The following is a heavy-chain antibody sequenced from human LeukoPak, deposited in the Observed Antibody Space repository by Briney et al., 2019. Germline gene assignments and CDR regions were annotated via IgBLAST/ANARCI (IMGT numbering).Heavy chain of an antibody. D-gene: IGHD3-22*01. V-gene: IGHV3-48*04. CDR2: ISRSSSTI. CDR1: GFTFSSYS. CDR3: ARDLGQYYDTSDNWFDP. Sequence: PGGSLRLSCAASGFTFSSYSMNWVRQAPGKGLEWVSYISRSSSTIYYGDSVKGRFTISRDNAKNTLNLQMNSLRAEDTAVYYCARDLGQYYDTSDNWFDPWGQGTLVTVSS. J-gene: IGHJ5*02.